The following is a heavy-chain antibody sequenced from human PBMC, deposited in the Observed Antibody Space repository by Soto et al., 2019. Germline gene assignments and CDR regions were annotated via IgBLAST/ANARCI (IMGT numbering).Heavy chain of an antibody. D-gene: IGHD5-18*01. CDR1: GFTFSDNL. Sequence: QVQLVQSGAELKKPGASVNIXXXXSGFTFSDNLINWVRQVPGQGLEWMGWLNPDTGNTRYSETFQGRVTISRHPSASIAYLELSGLENEDTALYFCARDIQSVGPRANDAFDVWGQGTMITVSS. CDR3: ARDIQSVGPRANDAFDV. CDR2: LNPDTGNT. V-gene: IGHV1-3*01. J-gene: IGHJ3*01.